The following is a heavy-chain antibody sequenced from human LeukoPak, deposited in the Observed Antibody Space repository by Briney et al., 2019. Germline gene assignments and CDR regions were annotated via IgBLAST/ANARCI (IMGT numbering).Heavy chain of an antibody. CDR3: ARGYYDILTGLGY. CDR1: QFTFSNYA. CDR2: ISATGDNA. D-gene: IGHD3-9*01. V-gene: IGHV3-23*01. J-gene: IGHJ4*02. Sequence: PGGSLRLSCAASQFTFSNYAMNWVRQAPGRGLEWVSGISATGDNAYYAGSVKGRFTISRDNSKSTLYLQMNSLRVEDTAIYYCARGYYDILTGLGYWSQGTLVTVSS.